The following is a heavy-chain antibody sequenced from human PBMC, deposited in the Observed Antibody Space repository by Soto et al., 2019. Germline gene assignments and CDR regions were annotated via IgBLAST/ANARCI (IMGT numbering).Heavy chain of an antibody. V-gene: IGHV4-38-2*01. Sequence: PSETLSLTCAVSGYSISSGYYWGWIRQPPGKGLEWIGSIYHSGSTYYNPSLKSRVTISVDTSKNQFSLKLSSVTAADTAVYYCARLEGGPTYYYYYGMDVCGQATTVTVSS. J-gene: IGHJ6*02. CDR3: ARLEGGPTYYYYYGMDV. CDR1: GYSISSGYY. CDR2: IYHSGST. D-gene: IGHD3-16*01.